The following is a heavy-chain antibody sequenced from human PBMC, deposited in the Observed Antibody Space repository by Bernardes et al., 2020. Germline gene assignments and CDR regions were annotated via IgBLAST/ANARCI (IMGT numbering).Heavy chain of an antibody. D-gene: IGHD6-19*01. V-gene: IGHV3-23*01. J-gene: IGHJ4*02. Sequence: GRSLKLSCAASGFTFSTYAISWVRRAPGKGLEWVSDIIGGGVNTYYVDSVKGRFTIPRDNSKNTLYLQMNSLRAEDTAIYYGAKEFISVAGKDCDHWGQGTLVTVSS. CDR1: GFTFSTYA. CDR2: IIGGGVNT. CDR3: AKEFISVAGKDCDH.